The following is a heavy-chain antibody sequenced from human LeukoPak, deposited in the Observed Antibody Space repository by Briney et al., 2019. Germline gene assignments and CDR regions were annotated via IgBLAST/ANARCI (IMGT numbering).Heavy chain of an antibody. J-gene: IGHJ4*02. CDR1: GYTFTSYG. V-gene: IGHV1-18*01. D-gene: IGHD3-3*01. Sequence: GASVKVSCKASGYTFTSYGISWVRQAPGQGLEWMGWISAYNGNTNYAQKLQGRVTMTTDTSTSTAYMELRSLRSDDTAVYYCARDWRTRYDLRFDYWGQGTLVTVSS. CDR2: ISAYNGNT. CDR3: ARDWRTRYDLRFDY.